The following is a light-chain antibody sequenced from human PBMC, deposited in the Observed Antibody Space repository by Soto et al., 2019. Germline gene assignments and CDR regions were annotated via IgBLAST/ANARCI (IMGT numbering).Light chain of an antibody. CDR2: EVR. J-gene: IGLJ2*01. CDR1: SSDVGGYNY. Sequence: QSALTQPASVSGSPGQSVTISCTGTSSDVGGYNYVSWYQQHPGKAPKLMIYEVRNRPSGVSKRFSGSKSGNTASLTISGLQAEDEADYFCSSYTSTNTPVVFGGGTQLTVL. CDR3: SSYTSTNTPVV. V-gene: IGLV2-14*01.